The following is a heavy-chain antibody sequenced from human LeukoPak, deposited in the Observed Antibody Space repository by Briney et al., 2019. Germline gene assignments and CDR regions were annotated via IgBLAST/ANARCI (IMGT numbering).Heavy chain of an antibody. CDR2: IYYSGNT. CDR1: GGSISSYY. Sequence: SETLSLTCTVSGGSISSYYWSWIWQPPGKGLEWIGNIYYSGNTDYNPSPKRRVTISVDTSRNQFSLKLSSVTAADTAVYYCARHYGSGTYPLDYWGQGTLVTVSS. CDR3: ARHYGSGTYPLDY. J-gene: IGHJ4*02. D-gene: IGHD3-10*01. V-gene: IGHV4-59*01.